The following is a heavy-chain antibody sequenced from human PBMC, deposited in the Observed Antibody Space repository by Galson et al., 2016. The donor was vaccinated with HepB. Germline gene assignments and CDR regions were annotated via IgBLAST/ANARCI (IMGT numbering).Heavy chain of an antibody. Sequence: LVKPTQTLTLTCSFSGFSLKTSGMRVSWIRQPPGKALEWLARIDWDDDKFYSTSLKTRLSISKDTSKNQVVLTMTNMDPVDTATYFCARMGSGNYLFDYCGQGILATVSS. V-gene: IGHV2-70*04. D-gene: IGHD1-26*01. J-gene: IGHJ4*02. CDR1: GFSLKTSGMR. CDR2: IDWDDDK. CDR3: ARMGSGNYLFDY.